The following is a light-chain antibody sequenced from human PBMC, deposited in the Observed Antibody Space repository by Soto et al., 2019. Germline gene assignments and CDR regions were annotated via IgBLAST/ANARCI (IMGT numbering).Light chain of an antibody. CDR3: QQYNNWPPWT. Sequence: ETVMTQSPATLSVSPGERATLSCRACQSVNSNLAWYQQKPGQAPRLLIYGASTRATGIPARFSGSGSGTDFILTISSLQSEDFAVFYCQQYNNWPPWTFGQGTKVEIE. V-gene: IGKV3-15*01. CDR1: QSVNSN. J-gene: IGKJ1*01. CDR2: GAS.